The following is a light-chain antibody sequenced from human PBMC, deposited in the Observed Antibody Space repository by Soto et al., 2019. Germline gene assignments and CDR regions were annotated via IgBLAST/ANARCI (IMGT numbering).Light chain of an antibody. CDR3: QNYDNSPPAFT. CDR2: GAS. J-gene: IGKJ3*01. CDR1: QSVSSDY. Sequence: EIVLTQSPDTLSLSPGERATLSCRASQSVSSDYLVWYQQKPGQAPRLLIYGASRRATGIPDRFSGSGSGTDFILTISRLEPEDFAVYYCQNYDNSPPAFTFGPGTKVDIK. V-gene: IGKV3-20*01.